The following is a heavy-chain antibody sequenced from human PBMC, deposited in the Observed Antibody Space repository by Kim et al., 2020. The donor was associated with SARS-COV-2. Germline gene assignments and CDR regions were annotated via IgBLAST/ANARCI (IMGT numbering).Heavy chain of an antibody. V-gene: IGHV1-2*02. CDR2: INPNSGGT. D-gene: IGHD3-22*01. Sequence: ASVKVSCKASGYTFTGYYMHWVRQAPGQGLEWMGWINPNSGGTNYAQKFQGRVTMTRDTSISTAYMELSRLRSDDTAVYYCARVPYYYDSSGYIDWGQGTLVTVSS. J-gene: IGHJ4*02. CDR1: GYTFTGYY. CDR3: ARVPYYYDSSGYID.